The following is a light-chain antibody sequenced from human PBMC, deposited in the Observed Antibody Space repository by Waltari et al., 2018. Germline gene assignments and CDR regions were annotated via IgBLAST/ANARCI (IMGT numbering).Light chain of an antibody. CDR1: NYNIGSGP. V-gene: IGLV1-44*01. CDR2: SIE. CDR3: ATWDGRVNGVL. J-gene: IGLJ2*01. Sequence: QSVLTQAPSVSGTPGQRVTISCSGTNYNIGSGPVNWYQQVPGMSPKLLIYSIERRPSGVPGRFSGSKSGTSASLAISGLQSEDEADYYCATWDGRVNGVLFGGGTKVTVL.